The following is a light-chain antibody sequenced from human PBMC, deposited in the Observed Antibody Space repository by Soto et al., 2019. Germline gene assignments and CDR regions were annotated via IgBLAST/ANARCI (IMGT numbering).Light chain of an antibody. V-gene: IGLV2-8*01. Sequence: QSVLTQPPSASGSPGQSVTISCTGTSSDIGAYNYVSWYQQHPGKVPKLIIHEVTQRPSGVPDRFSASKSGNTAFLTVSGLQAEDEADYYCSSHGGANNFYVFGTGTKVTV. J-gene: IGLJ1*01. CDR2: EVT. CDR1: SSDIGAYNY. CDR3: SSHGGANNFYV.